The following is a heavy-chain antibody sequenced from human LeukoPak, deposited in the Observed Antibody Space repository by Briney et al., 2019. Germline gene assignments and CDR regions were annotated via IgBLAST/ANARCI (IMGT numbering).Heavy chain of an antibody. D-gene: IGHD1-26*01. CDR2: IYYSGST. CDR3: ARGETRYYFDY. J-gene: IGHJ4*02. V-gene: IGHV4-31*03. Sequence: SETLSLTCTVSGSSISSGGYYWSWIRQHPGKGLEWIGYIYYSGSTYYNPSLKSRVTISVDTSKNQFSLKLSSVTAADTAVYYCARGETRYYFDYWGQGTLVTVSS. CDR1: GSSISSGGYY.